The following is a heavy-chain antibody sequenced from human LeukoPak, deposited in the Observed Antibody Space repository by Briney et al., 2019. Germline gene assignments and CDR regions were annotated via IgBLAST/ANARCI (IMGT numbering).Heavy chain of an antibody. J-gene: IGHJ4*02. D-gene: IGHD7-27*01. V-gene: IGHV3-21*01. CDR2: ISSSSSYI. Sequence: PGGSLRLSCAASGFTFSSFGMSWVRQAPGKGLEWVSSISSSSSYIYYADSVKGRFTISRDNAKKSLYLQMNSLRAEDTAVYYCARPSWGFFDYWGQGTLVTVSS. CDR1: GFTFSSFG. CDR3: ARPSWGFFDY.